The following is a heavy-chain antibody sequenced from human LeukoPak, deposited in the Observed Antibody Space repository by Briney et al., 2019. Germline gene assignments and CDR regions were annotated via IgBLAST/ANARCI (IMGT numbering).Heavy chain of an antibody. CDR2: ISAYNGNT. J-gene: IGHJ4*02. D-gene: IGHD3-22*01. CDR3: ARGYYDNSVYFSY. Sequence: ASVKVSWKASGYTFTRFGISWVRQAPGQGLEWMGWISAYNGNTNYAQKFQGRVTMTTDTSTSTAYMELRSLRSDDTAVYYCARGYYDNSVYFSYWGQGTLVTVSS. V-gene: IGHV1-18*01. CDR1: GYTFTRFG.